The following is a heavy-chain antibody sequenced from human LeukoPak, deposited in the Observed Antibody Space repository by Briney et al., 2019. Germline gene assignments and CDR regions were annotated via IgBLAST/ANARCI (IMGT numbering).Heavy chain of an antibody. CDR1: GFTFDDYG. J-gene: IGHJ6*02. CDR2: INWNGGST. CDR3: AREGYCSSTRCYEAGLDV. Sequence: GGSLRLSCAASGFTFDDYGMSWVRQAPGKGLEWVSGINWNGGSTGYADSVKGRFTISRDNAKNSLFLQMNSLRAEDTALYYCAREGYCSSTRCYEAGLDVWGRGTTVTVSS. V-gene: IGHV3-20*04. D-gene: IGHD2-2*01.